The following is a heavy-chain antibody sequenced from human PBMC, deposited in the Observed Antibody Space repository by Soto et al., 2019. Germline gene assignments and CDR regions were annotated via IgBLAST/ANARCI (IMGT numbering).Heavy chain of an antibody. CDR3: TSPQRSSGDWHYY. CDR2: AKNKIGHYMT. J-gene: IGHJ4*02. V-gene: IGHV3-72*01. D-gene: IGHD2-21*02. Sequence: EVQLVESGGGLVQPGGSLRLSCAASGFMFSDHFMEWVRQAPGKGLEWVGRAKNKIGHYMTEYAASVKGRFTISRDESKNSLFLQMNSLETEATAVYYCTSPQRSSGDWHYYWGQGTLVTVSS. CDR1: GFMFSDHF.